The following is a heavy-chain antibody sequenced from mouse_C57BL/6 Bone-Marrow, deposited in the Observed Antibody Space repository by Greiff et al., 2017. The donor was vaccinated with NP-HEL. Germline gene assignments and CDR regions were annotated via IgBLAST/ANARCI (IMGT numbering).Heavy chain of an antibody. CDR3: ARWIFDY. V-gene: IGHV1-69*01. CDR2: IDPSDSYT. J-gene: IGHJ2*01. Sequence: QVQLQQPGAELVMPGASVKLSCTASGYTFTSYWMHWVKQRPGQGLEWIGEIDPSDSYTNSNQKFKGKSTLTVDTSSSTAYLQLSSLTSEDSAVYYCARWIFDYWGQGTTLTVSS. CDR1: GYTFTSYW.